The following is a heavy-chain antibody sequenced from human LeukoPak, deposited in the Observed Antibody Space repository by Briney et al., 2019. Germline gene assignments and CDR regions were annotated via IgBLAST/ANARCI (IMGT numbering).Heavy chain of an antibody. Sequence: GGSLRLSCAASEFTFSSCAMSWVRQAPGKGLEWVSAISGSGGSTYYADSVKGRFTISRDNSKNTLYLQMNSLRADDPAVYYCAKSTPLTMVRGVFDYWGQGTLVTVSS. J-gene: IGHJ4*02. CDR1: EFTFSSCA. V-gene: IGHV3-23*01. CDR2: ISGSGGST. D-gene: IGHD3-10*01. CDR3: AKSTPLTMVRGVFDY.